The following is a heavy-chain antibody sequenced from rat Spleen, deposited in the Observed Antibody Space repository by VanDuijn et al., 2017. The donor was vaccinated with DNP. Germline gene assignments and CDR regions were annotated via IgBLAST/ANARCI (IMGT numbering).Heavy chain of an antibody. CDR2: ISYDGGST. J-gene: IGHJ3*01. Sequence: EAQLVETGGGLVQHGRFLKLSCAASEFTLRDYYMAWVCQAPTQGLEWVAAISYDGGSTYYRDSVKGRFTISRDNAKSILYLQMDSLRSEEPATYYCTTDLAYWGQGTLVTVSS. CDR3: TTDLAY. V-gene: IGHV5-20*01. CDR1: EFTLRDYY.